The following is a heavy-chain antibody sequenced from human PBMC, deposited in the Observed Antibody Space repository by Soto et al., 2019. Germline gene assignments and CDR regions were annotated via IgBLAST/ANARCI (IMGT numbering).Heavy chain of an antibody. CDR3: ARDVDGGIDY. D-gene: IGHD4-17*01. Sequence: SETLSLTCTVSGGSISSGDYYWSWIRQPPGKGLEWIGYIYYSGSTYYNPSLKSRVTISVDTSKNQFSLKLSSVTAADTDVYYCARDVDGGIDYWGQGTLVTVSS. V-gene: IGHV4-30-4*01. J-gene: IGHJ4*02. CDR2: IYYSGST. CDR1: GGSISSGDYY.